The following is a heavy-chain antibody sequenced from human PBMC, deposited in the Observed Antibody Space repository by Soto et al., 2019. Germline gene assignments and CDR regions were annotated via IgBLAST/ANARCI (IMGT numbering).Heavy chain of an antibody. J-gene: IGHJ5*02. D-gene: IGHD3-9*01. Sequence: QVQLQESGPGLVKPSETLSLTCTVSGGSISSYYWSWIRQPPGKGLEWIGYIYNSGSTNYNPSLQSRVTISVDTSKNQFSLKLSSVTAADTAVYYCAREGRWGYFDLFAFDPWGQGTLVTVSS. CDR3: AREGRWGYFDLFAFDP. CDR2: IYNSGST. V-gene: IGHV4-59*01. CDR1: GGSISSYY.